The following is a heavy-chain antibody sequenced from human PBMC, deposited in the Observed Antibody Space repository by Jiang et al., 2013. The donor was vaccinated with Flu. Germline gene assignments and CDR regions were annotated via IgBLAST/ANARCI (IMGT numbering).Heavy chain of an antibody. Sequence: GGAFSSQSISWVRQAPGQGLEWMGTIIPILRRANYAQNFQGRIAINADKSTTTAYMDLNSLRSEDTAVYYCARVIEVYTIFDFWGQGTLVTVSS. CDR1: GGAFSSQS. CDR3: ARVIEVYTIFDF. CDR2: IIPILRRA. D-gene: IGHD2-2*02. V-gene: IGHV1-69*08. J-gene: IGHJ4*02.